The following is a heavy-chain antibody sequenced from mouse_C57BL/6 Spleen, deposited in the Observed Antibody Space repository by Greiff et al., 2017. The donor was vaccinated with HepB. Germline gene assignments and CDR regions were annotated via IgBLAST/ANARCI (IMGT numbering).Heavy chain of an antibody. V-gene: IGHV1-69*01. CDR3: AADLPPFDY. D-gene: IGHD2-1*01. CDR1: GYTFTSYW. Sequence: QVHVKQPGAELVMPGASVKLSCKASGYTFTSYWMHWVKQRPGQGLEWIGEIDPSDSYTNYNQKFKGKSTLTVDKSSSTAYMQLSSLTSEDSAVYYCAADLPPFDYWGQGTTLTVSS. CDR2: IDPSDSYT. J-gene: IGHJ2*01.